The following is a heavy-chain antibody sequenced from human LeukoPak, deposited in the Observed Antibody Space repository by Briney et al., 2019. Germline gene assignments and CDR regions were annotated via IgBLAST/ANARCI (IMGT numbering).Heavy chain of an antibody. J-gene: IGHJ4*02. Sequence: PGGSLRLSCAASGFTVSSNYMSWVRQAPGKGLEWVSVIYSGGNTYYAESMKGRFTISRDNSKNTLYMQMSSLRAEDTAVYYCGKDQNVAAAGIPYDDWGQGTLVTVSS. CDR3: GKDQNVAAAGIPYDD. CDR1: GFTVSSNY. D-gene: IGHD6-13*01. V-gene: IGHV3-66*01. CDR2: IYSGGNT.